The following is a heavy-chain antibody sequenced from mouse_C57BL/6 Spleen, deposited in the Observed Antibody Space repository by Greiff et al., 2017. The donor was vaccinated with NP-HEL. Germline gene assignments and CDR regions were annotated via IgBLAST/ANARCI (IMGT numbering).Heavy chain of an antibody. J-gene: IGHJ4*01. Sequence: VQLQESGAELVMPGASVKLSCKASGYTFTSYWMHWVKQRPGQGLEWIGEIDPSDSYTNYNQKFKGKSTLTVDKSSSPAYMQLSSLTSEVSAVLYGARGTSHAMDYWGQRTSVTVSS. V-gene: IGHV1-69*01. CDR3: ARGTSHAMDY. CDR1: GYTFTSYW. CDR2: IDPSDSYT. D-gene: IGHD3-3*01.